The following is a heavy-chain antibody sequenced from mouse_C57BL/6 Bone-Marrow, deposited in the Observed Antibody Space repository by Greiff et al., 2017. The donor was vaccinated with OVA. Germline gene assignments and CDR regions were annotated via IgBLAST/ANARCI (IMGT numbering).Heavy chain of an antibody. CDR2: IYPRSGNT. V-gene: IGHV1-81*01. J-gene: IGHJ4*01. CDR1: GYTFTSSG. CDR3: ARSGGSYYYAMDY. D-gene: IGHD1-1*01. Sequence: VKLMESGAELARPGASVKLSCKASGYTFTSSGISWVKQRTGQGLEWIGEIYPRSGNTYSNEKLKGKATLTADTSSSPAYLELRSLTAEDAAVYFCARSGGSYYYAMDYWGQGTSVTGSS.